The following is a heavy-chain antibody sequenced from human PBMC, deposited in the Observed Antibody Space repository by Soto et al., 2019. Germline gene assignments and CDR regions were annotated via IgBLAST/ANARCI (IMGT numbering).Heavy chain of an antibody. CDR3: ARETLLLWFGEFDY. Sequence: GGSLRLSCAASGFTFSSYAMHWVRQAPGKGLEWVAVISYDGSNKYYADSVKGRFTISRDNSKNTLYLQMNSLRAEDTAVYYCARETLLLWFGEFDYWGQGTLVTVSS. D-gene: IGHD3-10*01. CDR1: GFTFSSYA. J-gene: IGHJ4*02. V-gene: IGHV3-30-3*01. CDR2: ISYDGSNK.